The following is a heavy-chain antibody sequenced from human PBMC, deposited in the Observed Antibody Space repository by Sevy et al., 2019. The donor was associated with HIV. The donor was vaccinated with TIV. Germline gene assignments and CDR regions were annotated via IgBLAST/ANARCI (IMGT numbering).Heavy chain of an antibody. V-gene: IGHV5-51*01. CDR3: AGGARGTLPAYYYYGMDV. J-gene: IGHJ6*02. CDR1: LYSFSNYW. D-gene: IGHD1-1*01. CDR2: IYPSDSDT. Sequence: GESLKISCKGSLYSFSNYWIGWVRQMPGKGLEWMGIIYPSDSDTRYSPSFQGQVTISADKSINTAYLQWSSLKASDTARYYCAGGARGTLPAYYYYGMDVWGQGTMVAVSS.